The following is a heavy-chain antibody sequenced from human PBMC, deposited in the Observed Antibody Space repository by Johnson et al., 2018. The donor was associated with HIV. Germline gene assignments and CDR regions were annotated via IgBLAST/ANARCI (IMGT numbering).Heavy chain of an antibody. CDR1: GFTFDDYA. V-gene: IGHV3-64*01. CDR2: ISSNGGST. Sequence: VQLVESGGGLVQPGRSLRLSCAAPGFTFDDYAMHWVRQAPGKGLEYVSAISSNGGSTYYANSVKGRFTISRDNSKNTLYLQMGSLRAEDMAVYYCARGGKGWLQYAFDIWGQGTMVTVSS. J-gene: IGHJ3*02. CDR3: ARGGKGWLQYAFDI. D-gene: IGHD5-24*01.